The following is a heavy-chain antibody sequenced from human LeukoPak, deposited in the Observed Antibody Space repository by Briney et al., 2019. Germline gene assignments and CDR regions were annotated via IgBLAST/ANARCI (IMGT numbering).Heavy chain of an antibody. Sequence: GASVKVSCKASGGTFSSYAISWVRQAPGQGLEWMGGIIPIFGTANYAQKFQGRVTITADESTSTAYMELSSLRSEDTAVYYCAYTRGPITMIHSHYYYGMDVWGQGTTVTVSS. CDR1: GGTFSSYA. V-gene: IGHV1-69*13. CDR3: AYTRGPITMIHSHYYYGMDV. CDR2: IIPIFGTA. J-gene: IGHJ6*02. D-gene: IGHD3-22*01.